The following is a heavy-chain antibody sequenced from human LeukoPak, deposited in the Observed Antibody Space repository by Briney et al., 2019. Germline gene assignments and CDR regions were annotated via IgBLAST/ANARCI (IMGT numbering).Heavy chain of an antibody. CDR2: ISAYNGNT. CDR1: GGTFSSYA. Sequence: ASVKVSCKASGGTFSSYAISWVRQAPGQGLEWMGWISAYNGNTNYAQKLQGRVTMTTDTSTSTAYMELRSLRSDDTAVYYCASSLYSSGWYGDYWGQGTLVTVSS. D-gene: IGHD6-19*01. CDR3: ASSLYSSGWYGDY. V-gene: IGHV1-18*01. J-gene: IGHJ4*02.